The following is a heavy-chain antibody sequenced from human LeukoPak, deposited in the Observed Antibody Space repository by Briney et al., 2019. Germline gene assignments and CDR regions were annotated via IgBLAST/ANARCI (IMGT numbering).Heavy chain of an antibody. CDR2: ISGSGGST. J-gene: IGHJ4*02. CDR3: AKDLYSETYYYDSSGISLDY. CDR1: GFTFSSYA. Sequence: GGSLRLSCAASGFTFSSYAVSWVRQAPGKGLEWVSAISGSGGSTYYADSVKGRFTISRDNSKNTLYLQMNSLRAEDTAVYYCAKDLYSETYYYDSSGISLDYWGQGTLVTVSS. D-gene: IGHD3-22*01. V-gene: IGHV3-23*01.